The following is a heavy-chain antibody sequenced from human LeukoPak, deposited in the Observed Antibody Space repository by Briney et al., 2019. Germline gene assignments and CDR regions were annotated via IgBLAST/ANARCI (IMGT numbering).Heavy chain of an antibody. Sequence: GRSLRLFCAASGFTFGDYGMHWVRQAPGKGLEWVAIIWYDGSNKYYADSVKGRFTISRDNSKSTLFLQMNSLQAEDTAVYYCARDFRPHYYDSSGHFTGFWGQGTLVTVSS. J-gene: IGHJ4*02. CDR1: GFTFGDYG. CDR2: IWYDGSNK. CDR3: ARDFRPHYYDSSGHFTGF. V-gene: IGHV3-33*01. D-gene: IGHD3-22*01.